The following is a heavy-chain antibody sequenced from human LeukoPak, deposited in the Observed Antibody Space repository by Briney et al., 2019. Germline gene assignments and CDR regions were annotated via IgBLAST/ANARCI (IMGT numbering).Heavy chain of an antibody. CDR3: AREGRYCTNGVCYNYFDY. CDR1: GGSISSYY. CDR2: IYTNGST. Sequence: SETLSLTCTVSGGSISSYYWSWIRQPAGKGLEWIGRIYTNGSTNYNPSLKSRVTMSVDTSKNQFSLKLSSVTAADTAVYYCAREGRYCTNGVCYNYFDYRGQGTLVTVSS. D-gene: IGHD2-8*01. J-gene: IGHJ4*02. V-gene: IGHV4-4*07.